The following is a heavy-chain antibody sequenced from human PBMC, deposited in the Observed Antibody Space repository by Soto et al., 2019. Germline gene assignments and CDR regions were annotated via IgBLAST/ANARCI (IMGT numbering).Heavy chain of an antibody. CDR2: ISWDGGST. J-gene: IGHJ6*02. D-gene: IGHD2-15*01. CDR1: GFTFDDYT. Sequence: LRLSCAASGFTFDDYTMHWVRQAPGKGLEWVSLISWDGGSTYYADSVKGRFTISRGNSKNSLYLQMNSLRTEDTALYYCAKDRRKGYCSGGSCYYYYGMDVWGQGTTVTVSS. V-gene: IGHV3-43*01. CDR3: AKDRRKGYCSGGSCYYYYGMDV.